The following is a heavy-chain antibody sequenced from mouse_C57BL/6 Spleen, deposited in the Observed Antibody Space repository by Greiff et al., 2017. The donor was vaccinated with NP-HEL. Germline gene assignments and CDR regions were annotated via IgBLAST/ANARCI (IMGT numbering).Heavy chain of an antibody. Sequence: EVQLQQSGTVLARPGASVKMSCKTSGYTFTSYWMHWVKQRPGQGLEWIGAIYPGNSDTSYNQKFKGKAKLTAVTSASTAYMELSSLTNEDSAVYYCTRSITTVVAPIAYWGQGTLVTVSA. CDR2: IYPGNSDT. CDR1: GYTFTSYW. D-gene: IGHD1-1*01. V-gene: IGHV1-5*01. CDR3: TRSITTVVAPIAY. J-gene: IGHJ3*01.